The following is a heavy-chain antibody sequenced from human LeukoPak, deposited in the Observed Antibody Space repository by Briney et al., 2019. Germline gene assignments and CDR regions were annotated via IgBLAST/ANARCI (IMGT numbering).Heavy chain of an antibody. J-gene: IGHJ1*01. CDR1: GGSITSYY. CDR3: ASTDWNYAR. D-gene: IGHD1-7*01. CDR2: IHYSGST. V-gene: IGHV4-59*08. Sequence: SETLSLTCTVSGGSITSYYWSWMRQSPGKGLEWIGYIHYSGSTNYNRSLKSRVTISLDTSKKQFSLRLSSVTAADTAVYYCASTDWNYARWGQGTLVTVSS.